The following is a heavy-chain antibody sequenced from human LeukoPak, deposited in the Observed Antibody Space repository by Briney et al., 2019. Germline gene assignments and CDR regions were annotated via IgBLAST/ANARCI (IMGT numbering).Heavy chain of an antibody. CDR2: TRNKANSYTT. V-gene: IGHV3-72*01. D-gene: IGHD3-22*01. J-gene: IGHJ4*02. CDR3: ARGLYYDSSGYYYVFDY. CDR1: GFTFSDHY. Sequence: GGSLRLSCAASGFTFSDHYMDWVRQAPGKGLELVGRTRNKANSYTTEYAASVKGRFTISRDDSKNSLYLQMNSLKTEDTAVYYCARGLYYDSSGYYYVFDYWGQGTLVTVSS.